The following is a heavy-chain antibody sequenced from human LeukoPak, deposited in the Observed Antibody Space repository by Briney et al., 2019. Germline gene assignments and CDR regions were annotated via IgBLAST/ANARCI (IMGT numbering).Heavy chain of an antibody. CDR1: GGSISSSSYY. V-gene: IGHV4-39*01. D-gene: IGHD5-12*01. J-gene: IGHJ5*02. Sequence: SETLSPTCIVSGGSISSSSYYWGWIRQPPGKGLEWIGSIYYTGSTYYNPSLKSRVTISVDTSRNQFSLKLSSVTAADTAVYYCARDFDGYDSWGQGTLVTVSS. CDR2: IYYTGST. CDR3: ARDFDGYDS.